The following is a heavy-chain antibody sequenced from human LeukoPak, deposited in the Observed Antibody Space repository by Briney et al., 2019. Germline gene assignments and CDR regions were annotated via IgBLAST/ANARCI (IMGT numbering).Heavy chain of an antibody. V-gene: IGHV3-30-3*01. CDR1: GFTFSSYA. CDR3: ARGRNNQITMIRGPNHYFGLDV. J-gene: IGHJ6*02. D-gene: IGHD3-10*01. Sequence: GRSLRLSCAASGFTFSSYAMHWVRQAPGKGLEWVAVISYDGSNKYYADSVKGRFTISRDNSKNTLYLQMNSLRAEDTAVYYCARGRNNQITMIRGPNHYFGLDVWGQGTTVTVSS. CDR2: ISYDGSNK.